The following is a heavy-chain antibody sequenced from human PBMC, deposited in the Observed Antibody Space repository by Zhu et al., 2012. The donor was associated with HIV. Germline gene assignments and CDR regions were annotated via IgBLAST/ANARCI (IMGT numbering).Heavy chain of an antibody. V-gene: IGHV4-34*01. D-gene: IGHD3-10*01. CDR2: INRSGDT. CDR1: GGSFSGYY. CDR3: ARGYGSGSYYHH. Sequence: QVQLQQWGAGLLKPSETLSLTCAVYGGSFSGYYWGWIRQPPGKGLEWIGEINRSGDTNYNPSLKSRVTISVDTSKNQFSLKLNSVTAADTAVYYCARGYGSGSYYHHWGQGTLVTVSS. J-gene: IGHJ5*02.